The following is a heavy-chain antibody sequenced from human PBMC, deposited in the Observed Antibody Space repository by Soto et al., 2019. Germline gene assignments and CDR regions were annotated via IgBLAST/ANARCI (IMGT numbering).Heavy chain of an antibody. J-gene: IGHJ5*02. CDR1: GYTFTGYY. V-gene: IGHV1-2*02. D-gene: IGHD1-1*01. CDR3: ARVQYGLERREDWFDP. Sequence: ASVKVSCKASGYTFTGYYMHWVRQAPGQGLEWMGWINPNSGGTNYAQKFQGRVTMTRDTSISTAYMELSRLRSDDTAVYYCARVQYGLERREDWFDPWAREPWSPSPQ. CDR2: INPNSGGT.